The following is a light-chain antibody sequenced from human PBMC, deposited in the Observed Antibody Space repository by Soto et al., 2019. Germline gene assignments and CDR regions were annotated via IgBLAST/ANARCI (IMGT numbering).Light chain of an antibody. CDR3: SSYRSSDTHV. CDR2: EVS. Sequence: QSALTQPASVSGSPGQSITISCTGTSSDVGGYNYVSWYQQHPGKAPKLMIYEVSDRPLGVSNRFSGSKSGKTASLTISGLQAEYEADYYCSSYRSSDTHVFGTGTKVTVL. V-gene: IGLV2-14*01. J-gene: IGLJ1*01. CDR1: SSDVGGYNY.